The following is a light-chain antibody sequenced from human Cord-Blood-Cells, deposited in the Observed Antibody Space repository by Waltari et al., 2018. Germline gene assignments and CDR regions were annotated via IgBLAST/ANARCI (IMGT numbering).Light chain of an antibody. J-gene: IGLJ3*02. Sequence: QSALPQPASVSGSPGQSLTISCTGTSSDAGGYNYVSWYQQHPGKAPKLMIYDVSKRPSGVSNRFSGSKSGNTASLTISGLQAEDEADYYCSSYTSSSTWVFGGGTKLTVL. CDR3: SSYTSSSTWV. V-gene: IGLV2-14*01. CDR1: SSDAGGYNY. CDR2: DVS.